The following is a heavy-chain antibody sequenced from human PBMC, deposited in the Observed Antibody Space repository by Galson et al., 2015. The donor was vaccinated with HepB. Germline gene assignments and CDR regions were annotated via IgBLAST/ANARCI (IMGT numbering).Heavy chain of an antibody. J-gene: IGHJ3*02. CDR2: ISGSGGST. CDR1: GFTFSSDA. D-gene: IGHD3-22*01. Sequence: SLRLSCAASGFTFSSDALSWVRQAPGKGLEWVSAISGSGGSTYDADYVYGRFTISRDNSKNTLYLQMNSLRAEDTAVYYCARDPTDYYDSSGYPDWMGAFDIWGQGTMVTVSS. V-gene: IGHV3-23*01. CDR3: ARDPTDYYDSSGYPDWMGAFDI.